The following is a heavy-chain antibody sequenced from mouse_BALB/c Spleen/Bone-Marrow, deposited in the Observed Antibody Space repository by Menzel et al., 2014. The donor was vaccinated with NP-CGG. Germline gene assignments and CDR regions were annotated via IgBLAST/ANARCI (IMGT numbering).Heavy chain of an antibody. V-gene: IGHV5-12-2*01. J-gene: IGHJ1*01. CDR3: ARHGVRREWYFDV. Sequence: EVKLVESGGGLVQPGGSLKLSCAASGFTFSRYTMSWVRQAPEKRLEWVAYISNGGGSTYYPDTETVKGRFTISRDNAKNSLYLQMSSLKSEDTAMYYCARHGVRREWYFDVWGAGTTVTVSS. D-gene: IGHD2-14*01. CDR1: GFTFSRYT. CDR2: ISNGGGST.